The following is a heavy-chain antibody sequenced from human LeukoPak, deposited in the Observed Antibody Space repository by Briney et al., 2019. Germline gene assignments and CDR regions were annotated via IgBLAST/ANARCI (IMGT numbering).Heavy chain of an antibody. D-gene: IGHD4-17*01. J-gene: IGHJ6*02. Sequence: ASVKVSCKASGYTFTSYDINWVRQATGQGLEWMGWMNPNSGNTGYAQKFQGRVTMTRNTSISTAYMELSSLRSEDTAVYYCARGDYGDPDYGMDVWGQGTTVTVSS. V-gene: IGHV1-8*01. CDR1: GYTFTSYD. CDR3: ARGDYGDPDYGMDV. CDR2: MNPNSGNT.